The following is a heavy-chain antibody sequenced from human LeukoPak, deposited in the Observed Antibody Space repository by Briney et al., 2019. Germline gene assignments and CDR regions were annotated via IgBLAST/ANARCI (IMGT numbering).Heavy chain of an antibody. D-gene: IGHD4-11*01. V-gene: IGHV3-30*03. Sequence: GRSLRLSCAASGFIFSTFGMHWVRQAPGKGLEWVAVISYDGSNKYYADSVKGRFTISRDNSKNTLYLQMNSLRAEDTAVYYCASSATVTTPFDYWGQGTLVTVSS. J-gene: IGHJ4*02. CDR2: ISYDGSNK. CDR3: ASSATVTTPFDY. CDR1: GFIFSTFG.